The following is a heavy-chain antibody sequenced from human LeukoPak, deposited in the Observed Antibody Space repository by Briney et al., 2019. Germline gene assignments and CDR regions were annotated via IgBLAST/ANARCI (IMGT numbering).Heavy chain of an antibody. Sequence: GGSLRLSCAASGLTFSSYAMHWVRQAPGKGLEWVAVISYDGSNKYYADSVKGRFTISRDNSKNTLYLQMNSLRAEDTAVYYCARLVGANTYYFDYWGQGTLVTVSS. CDR1: GLTFSSYA. CDR2: ISYDGSNK. CDR3: ARLVGANTYYFDY. V-gene: IGHV3-30*04. D-gene: IGHD1-26*01. J-gene: IGHJ4*02.